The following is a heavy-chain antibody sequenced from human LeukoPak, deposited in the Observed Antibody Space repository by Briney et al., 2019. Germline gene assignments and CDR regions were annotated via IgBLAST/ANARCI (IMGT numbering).Heavy chain of an antibody. D-gene: IGHD2-15*01. Sequence: GGSLRLSCAASGFTFSSYWMHWVRQAPGKGLVWVSRINSDGSNRSYADSVKGRFTISRDNAKNTLYLQMNSLRAEDTAVYYCAGAMGYCSGGSCYYWYFDLWGRGTLVTVSS. V-gene: IGHV3-74*01. CDR1: GFTFSSYW. CDR2: INSDGSNR. J-gene: IGHJ2*01. CDR3: AGAMGYCSGGSCYYWYFDL.